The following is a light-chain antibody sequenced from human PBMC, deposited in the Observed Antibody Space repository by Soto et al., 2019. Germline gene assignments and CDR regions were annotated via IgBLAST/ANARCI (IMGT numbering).Light chain of an antibody. CDR2: TTS. CDR1: QSVSSNY. V-gene: IGKV3-20*01. CDR3: QQYDTSSLT. J-gene: IGKJ4*01. Sequence: EIVLTQSPGTLSLSPGERATLSCRASQSVSSNYLAWYQQKPGQAPRLVIYTTSNRATGVPDRFSGSGSGTDFTLTISRLEPEDFAVYYCQQYDTSSLTFGGGTKVEIK.